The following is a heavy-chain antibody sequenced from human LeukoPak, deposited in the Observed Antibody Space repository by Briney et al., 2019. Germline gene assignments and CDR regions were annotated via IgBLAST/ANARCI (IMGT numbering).Heavy chain of an antibody. J-gene: IGHJ4*02. CDR1: GGTSSSYA. V-gene: IGHV1-69*05. CDR2: IIPIFGTA. CDR3: AREVDYDYVWGSYRYNPPLDY. Sequence: ASVKVSCKASGGTSSSYAISWVRQAPGQGLEWMGRIIPIFGTANYAQKFQGRVTITTDESTSTAYMELSSLRSEDTAVYYCAREVDYDYVWGSYRYNPPLDYWGQGTLVTVSS. D-gene: IGHD3-16*02.